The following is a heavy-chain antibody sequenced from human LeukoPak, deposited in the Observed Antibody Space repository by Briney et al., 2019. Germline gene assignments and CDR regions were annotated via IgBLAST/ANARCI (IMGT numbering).Heavy chain of an antibody. CDR3: ARSLSNYYGSGSYSGNNWFDP. CDR2: IYYSGST. V-gene: IGHV4-59*01. J-gene: IGHJ5*02. Sequence: SETLSLTCTVSGGSISSYYWSWIRQPPGKGLEWIGYIYYSGSTNYNPSLKSRVTISVDTSKNQFSLKLSSVTAADTAVYYCARSLSNYYGSGSYSGNNWFDPWGQGTLVTVSS. D-gene: IGHD3-10*01. CDR1: GGSISSYY.